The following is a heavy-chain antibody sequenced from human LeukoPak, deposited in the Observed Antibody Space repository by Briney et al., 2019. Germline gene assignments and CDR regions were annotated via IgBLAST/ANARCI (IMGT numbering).Heavy chain of an antibody. J-gene: IGHJ6*02. Sequence: WASVQVSCKTSGYTFTSYDINWVRQATGQGLEWMGWMNPNSANTGYAQKFQGRVTMTRNTSISTAYMELSSLRSEDTAVYYCARGGVYCSSTSCYDYYYYGMDVWGQGTTVTVSS. CDR3: ARGGVYCSSTSCYDYYYYGMDV. CDR1: GYTFTSYD. CDR2: MNPNSANT. V-gene: IGHV1-8*01. D-gene: IGHD2-2*01.